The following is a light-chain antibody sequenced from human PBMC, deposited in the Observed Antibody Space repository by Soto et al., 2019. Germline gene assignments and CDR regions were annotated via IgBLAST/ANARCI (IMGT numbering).Light chain of an antibody. J-gene: IGKJ1*01. CDR3: QQYYSYPIT. Sequence: IQMTQSPSTLSGSVGDRVTITCRASQTISSWLAWYQQKPGKAPKLLIYKASTLKSGVPSRFSGSGSGTDFTLTISCLQSEDFATYYCQQYYSYPITFGQGTKV. CDR2: KAS. CDR1: QTISSW. V-gene: IGKV1-5*03.